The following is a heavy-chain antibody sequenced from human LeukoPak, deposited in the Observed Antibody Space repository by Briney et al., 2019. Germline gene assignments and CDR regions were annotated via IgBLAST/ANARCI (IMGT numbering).Heavy chain of an antibody. CDR1: GGSFSGYY. D-gene: IGHD3-10*01. CDR2: INHSGST. Sequence: SETLSLTCAVYGGSFSGYYWSWIRQPPGKGLEWIGEINHSGSTNYNPSLKSRVTISVDTSKNQFSLKVTSLTAADTAVYYRARRYDGSRSPLNDWGRGNLITVSS. J-gene: IGHJ4*02. V-gene: IGHV4-34*01. CDR3: ARRYDGSRSPLND.